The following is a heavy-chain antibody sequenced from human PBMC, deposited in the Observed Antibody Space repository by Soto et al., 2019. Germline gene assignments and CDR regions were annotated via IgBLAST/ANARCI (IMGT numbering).Heavy chain of an antibody. CDR2: IYYSGNT. D-gene: IGHD2-15*01. Sequence: SETLSLTCTVSGGSISSYIYYWGWIRQPPGKGLEWIGGIYYSGNTYYNPSLKSRVTMSVDTSKNQFSLKLTSVTAADTAVYYCASEGVAASYGMDVWGQGTTVTVS. J-gene: IGHJ6*02. CDR3: ASEGVAASYGMDV. CDR1: GGSISSYIYY. V-gene: IGHV4-39*01.